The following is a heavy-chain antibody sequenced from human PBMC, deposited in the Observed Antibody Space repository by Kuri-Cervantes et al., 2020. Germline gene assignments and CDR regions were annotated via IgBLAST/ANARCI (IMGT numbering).Heavy chain of an antibody. Sequence: GGSLRLSCAASGFTFDDYAMHWVRQAPGKGLEWVSGISWNSGSIGYADSVKGRFTISRDNTKNSLYLQMNSLRAGDTAVYYCARAKFDILTGGNWFDPWGQGTLVTVSS. J-gene: IGHJ5*02. CDR1: GFTFDDYA. CDR2: ISWNSGSI. CDR3: ARAKFDILTGGNWFDP. D-gene: IGHD3-9*01. V-gene: IGHV3-9*01.